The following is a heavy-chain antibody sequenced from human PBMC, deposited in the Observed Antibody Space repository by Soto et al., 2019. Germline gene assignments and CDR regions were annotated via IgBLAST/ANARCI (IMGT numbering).Heavy chain of an antibody. V-gene: IGHV4-39*01. CDR1: GGSISSSNYF. CDR2: VFYTGST. J-gene: IGHJ4*02. Sequence: QLQVQESGPGLVRPSETLSLTCTVSGGSISSSNYFWGWIRQPPENGLEWIGSVFYTGSTYYKSSLKSRATIAVDTSKNPVSLKLSSVTAADTAVYYCASQKGYCSGGNCYLYFDCWGQGTLVTVSS. CDR3: ASQKGYCSGGNCYLYFDC. D-gene: IGHD2-15*01.